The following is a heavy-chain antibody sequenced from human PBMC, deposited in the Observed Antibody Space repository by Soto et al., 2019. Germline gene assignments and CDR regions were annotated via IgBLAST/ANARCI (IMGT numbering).Heavy chain of an antibody. CDR2: ISYDGSNK. CDR1: GFTFSSYA. Sequence: QVQLVESGGGVVQPGRSLRLSCAASGFTFSSYALHWVRQAPGKGLEWVAVISYDGSNKYYADSVKGRFTISRDNSKNTLYLQMNSLRAEDTAVYYCVLPPGNPWGQGTLVTVSS. CDR3: VLPPGNP. V-gene: IGHV3-30-3*01. J-gene: IGHJ5*02.